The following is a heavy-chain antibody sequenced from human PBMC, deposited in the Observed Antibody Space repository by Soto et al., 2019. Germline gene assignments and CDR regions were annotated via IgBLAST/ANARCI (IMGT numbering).Heavy chain of an antibody. CDR1: GFTFSSYA. J-gene: IGHJ4*02. CDR3: ARDRLLRAARPGMALDY. D-gene: IGHD6-6*01. CDR2: ISYDGSNK. V-gene: IGHV3-30-3*01. Sequence: PGGSLRLCCAASGFTFSSYAMHWVRQAPGKGLEWVAVISYDGSNKYYADSVKGRFTISRDNSKNTLYLQMNSLRAEDTAVYYCARDRLLRAARPGMALDYWGQGTLVTVSS.